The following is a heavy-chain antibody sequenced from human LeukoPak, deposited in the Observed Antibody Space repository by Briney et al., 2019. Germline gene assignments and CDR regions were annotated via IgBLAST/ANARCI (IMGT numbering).Heavy chain of an antibody. D-gene: IGHD2-2*01. CDR1: GYTFTGYY. CDR3: AGGGDVDIVVVPAAIGPPPNWVDP. CDR2: INPNSGGT. Sequence: GASVKVSCKASGYTFTGYYIHWVRQAPGQGLEWMGWINPNSGGTNYAQKFQGRVTMTRDTSISTAYMELSSLRSDDTAVYYCAGGGDVDIVVVPAAIGPPPNWVDPWAREPWSPSPQ. J-gene: IGHJ5*02. V-gene: IGHV1-2*02.